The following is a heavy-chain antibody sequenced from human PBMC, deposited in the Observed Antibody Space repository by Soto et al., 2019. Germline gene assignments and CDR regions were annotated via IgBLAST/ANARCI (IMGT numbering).Heavy chain of an antibody. J-gene: IGHJ5*02. CDR3: AIVRSAADNWFDP. CDR2: ISVYNGNT. CDR1: GYTFSTYG. D-gene: IGHD6-13*01. Sequence: QVQLVQSGAEVKKPGASVKVSCKASGYTFSTYGISWVRQAPGQGLEWMGWISVYNGNTNYAQNLQGRVTMTTDTSTSTAYMDLRTLRSDDTAVYYCAIVRSAADNWFDPWGQGTLVTVSS. V-gene: IGHV1-18*01.